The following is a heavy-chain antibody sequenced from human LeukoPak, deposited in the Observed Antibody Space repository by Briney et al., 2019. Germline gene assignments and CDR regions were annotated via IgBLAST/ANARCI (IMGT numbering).Heavy chain of an antibody. CDR3: ARDYTGGWNDY. CDR2: IFFSGST. D-gene: IGHD7-27*01. CDR1: GASISSDY. J-gene: IGHJ4*02. V-gene: IGHV4-59*01. Sequence: SETLSLTCTVSGASISSDYWSWIRQPPGKGLEWIGYIFFSGSTNYNPSLKRRVTMSVDTSRNQFSLKLSSVTAADTAVYYCARDYTGGWNDYWGQGTLVTVSS.